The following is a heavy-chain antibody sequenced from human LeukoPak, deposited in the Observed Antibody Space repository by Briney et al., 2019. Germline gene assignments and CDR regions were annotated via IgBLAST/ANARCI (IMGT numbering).Heavy chain of an antibody. D-gene: IGHD3-3*01. CDR1: GYTFTSYG. CDR2: ISAYNGNT. J-gene: IGHJ2*01. Sequence: ASVKVSCKASGYTFTSYGISWVRQAPGQGLEWMGWISAYNGNTNYAQKLQGRVTMTTDTSTSTAYMELRSLRSDDTAVYYCTRVRRPRTTYYDFWSGSFGYFDLWGRGTLVTVSS. V-gene: IGHV1-18*01. CDR3: TRVRRPRTTYYDFWSGSFGYFDL.